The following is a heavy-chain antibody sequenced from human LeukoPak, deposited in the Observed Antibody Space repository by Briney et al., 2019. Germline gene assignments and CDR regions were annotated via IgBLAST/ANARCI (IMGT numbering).Heavy chain of an antibody. V-gene: IGHV4-39*07. J-gene: IGHJ5*02. Sequence: PSETLSLTCTVSGGSISSSSYYWGWIRQPPGKGLEWIGSMYSSGSTYYNPSLKSRVTISVDTSRNQFSLKLSSVTAADTAVYYCVRDHVSPGLSNWFDPWGQGTLVTVSS. CDR1: GGSISSSSYY. D-gene: IGHD3-16*01. CDR3: VRDHVSPGLSNWFDP. CDR2: MYSSGST.